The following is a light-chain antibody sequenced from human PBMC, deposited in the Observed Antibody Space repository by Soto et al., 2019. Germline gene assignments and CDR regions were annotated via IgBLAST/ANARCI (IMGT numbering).Light chain of an antibody. CDR3: AAWDDTLNGPYVV. CDR1: SSDVGAYKY. J-gene: IGLJ2*01. Sequence: QSALTQPASVSGSPGQSITISCTGTSSDVGAYKYVSWYQQHPGKAPKLMIYEVSNRPSGVSNRFSGSKSGNTASVTISGLQAEDEADYYCAAWDDTLNGPYVVFGGGTKLTVL. V-gene: IGLV2-14*01. CDR2: EVS.